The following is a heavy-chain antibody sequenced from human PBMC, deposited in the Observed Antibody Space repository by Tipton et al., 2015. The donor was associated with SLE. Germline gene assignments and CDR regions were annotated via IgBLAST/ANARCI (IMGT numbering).Heavy chain of an antibody. CDR3: AALPDSGALDY. J-gene: IGHJ4*02. D-gene: IGHD1-14*01. CDR2: IYYSVST. V-gene: IGHV4-59*11. CDR1: GGSISSHY. Sequence: TLSLTCTVSGGSISSHYWSWIRQPPGKGLEWIGYIYYSVSTYYNPSLKSRVTISVDTSKNQFSLKLSSVTAADTAVYYCAALPDSGALDYWGQGTLVTVSS.